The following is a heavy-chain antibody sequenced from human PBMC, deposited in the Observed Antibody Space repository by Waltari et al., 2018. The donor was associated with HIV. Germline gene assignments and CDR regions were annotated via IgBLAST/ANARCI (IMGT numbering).Heavy chain of an antibody. CDR1: GYTLTASC. Sequence: QVHLVPSGAEVKKPGASVQVSCKVSGYTLTASCLHWVRQAPGKGLQWMGGFYHEDGETIYAQKFQGRVTMTEDTSTDTAYMELSSLRSEDTAVYYCATEGISMVRGVYGMDVWGQGTTVTVSS. CDR3: ATEGISMVRGVYGMDV. CDR2: FYHEDGET. D-gene: IGHD3-10*01. V-gene: IGHV1-24*01. J-gene: IGHJ6*02.